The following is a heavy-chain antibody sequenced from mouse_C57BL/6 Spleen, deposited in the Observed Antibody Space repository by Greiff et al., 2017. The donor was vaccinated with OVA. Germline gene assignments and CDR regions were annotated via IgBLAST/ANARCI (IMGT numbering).Heavy chain of an antibody. Sequence: EVQLQESGGDLVKPGGSLKLSCAASGFTFSSYGMSWVRQTPDKRLEWVATISSGGSYTYYPDSVKGRFTISRDNAKNTLYLQMSSLKSEDTAMYYCARHRGIYDGFDYWGQGTTLTVSS. CDR3: ARHRGIYDGFDY. J-gene: IGHJ2*01. CDR1: GFTFSSYG. D-gene: IGHD2-3*01. CDR2: ISSGGSYT. V-gene: IGHV5-6*01.